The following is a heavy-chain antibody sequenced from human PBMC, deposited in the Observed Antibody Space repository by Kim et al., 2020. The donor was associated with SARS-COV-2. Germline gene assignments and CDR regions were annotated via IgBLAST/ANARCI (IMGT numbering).Heavy chain of an antibody. CDR3: AKRGDYGSGTYYHFGMDV. CDR2: IAYEGTNK. V-gene: IGHV3-30*18. Sequence: GGSLRLSCAASGFSFSSYALHWVRQTPGKGLEWVAVIAYEGTNKYYADAVKGRFTISRDNSKNTLYLEMNRLRAEDTAVYYCAKRGDYGSGTYYHFGMDVWGQETTVTVSS. D-gene: IGHD3-10*01. CDR1: GFSFSSYA. J-gene: IGHJ6*02.